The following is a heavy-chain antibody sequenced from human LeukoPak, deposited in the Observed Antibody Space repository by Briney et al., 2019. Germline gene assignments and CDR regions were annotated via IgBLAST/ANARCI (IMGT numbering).Heavy chain of an antibody. V-gene: IGHV1-2*02. CDR1: GYTFTGYY. D-gene: IGHD3-9*01. CDR2: INPNSGGT. J-gene: IGHJ4*02. CDR3: ARVGDILTGPIDY. Sequence: ASVKVSCKASGYTFTGYYMHGVRQAPGQGLEWMGWINPNSGGTNYAQKFQGRVTMTRDTSISTAYMELSRLRSDDTAVYYCARVGDILTGPIDYWGQGTLVTVSS.